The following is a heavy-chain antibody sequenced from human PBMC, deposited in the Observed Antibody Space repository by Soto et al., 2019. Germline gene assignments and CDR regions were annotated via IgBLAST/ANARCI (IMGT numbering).Heavy chain of an antibody. CDR2: ISAYNGNT. D-gene: IGHD6-13*01. V-gene: IGHV1-18*01. CDR1: GYTFTSYG. CDR3: ARALKPRIAAAGTIWFDP. J-gene: IGHJ5*02. Sequence: ASVKVSCKASGYTFTSYGISWVRQAPGQGLEWMGWISAYNGNTNYAQKLQGRVTMTTDTSTSTAYMELRSLRSDDTAVYYCARALKPRIAAAGTIWFDPWGQGTLVTAPQ.